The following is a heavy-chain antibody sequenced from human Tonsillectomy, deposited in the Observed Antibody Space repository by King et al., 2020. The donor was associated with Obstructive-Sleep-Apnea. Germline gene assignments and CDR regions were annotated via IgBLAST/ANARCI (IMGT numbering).Heavy chain of an antibody. Sequence: QLQESGPGLVKPSETLSLTCTVSGGSISSSSYYWGWIRQPPGKGLEWIGSIYYSGSTYYNPSLKSRVTISVDTSKNQFSLKLSSVTAADTAVYYCARGPFPDYYDSSGYYPWGQGTLVTVSS. D-gene: IGHD3-22*01. CDR2: IYYSGST. CDR1: GGSISSSSYY. CDR3: ARGPFPDYYDSSGYYP. J-gene: IGHJ5*02. V-gene: IGHV4-39*07.